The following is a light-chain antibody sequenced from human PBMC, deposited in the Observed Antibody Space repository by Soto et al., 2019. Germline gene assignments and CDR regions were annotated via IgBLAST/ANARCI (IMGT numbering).Light chain of an antibody. J-gene: IGLJ2*01. V-gene: IGLV7-43*01. CDR3: LLYYGGARV. CDR2: STS. Sequence: QAVVTQAPSLTVSPGGTVTLTCASSTGAVTSGYYPNRVQQKPGQAPSALIYSTSNKHSWTPAPFSGSLLGGKAALTLAGVQCEDEAEYYCLLYYGGARVFGGGTKLTVL. CDR1: TGAVTSGYY.